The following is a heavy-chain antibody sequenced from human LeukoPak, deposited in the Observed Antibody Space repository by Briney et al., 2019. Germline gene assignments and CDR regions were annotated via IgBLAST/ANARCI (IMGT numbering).Heavy chain of an antibody. D-gene: IGHD4-23*01. CDR2: IYTSGST. J-gene: IGHJ6*03. V-gene: IGHV4-39*07. CDR3: AREGGNSYYYYYMDV. CDR1: GGSISSSSYY. Sequence: SETLSLTCTVSGGSISSSSYYWGWIRQPPGKGLEWIGSIYTSGSTNYNPSLKSRVTISVDTSKNQFSLKLSSVTAADTAVYYCAREGGNSYYYYYMDVWGKGTTVTVSS.